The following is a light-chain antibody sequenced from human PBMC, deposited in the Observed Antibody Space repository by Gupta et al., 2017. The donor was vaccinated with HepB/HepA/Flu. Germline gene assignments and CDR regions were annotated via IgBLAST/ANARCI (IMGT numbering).Light chain of an antibody. J-gene: IGKJ1*01. Sequence: LLTQSPGTLSLFPGERATLSCRASQSISVNFLVWYQQKLGQAPRLLFYATSRATDIPDRFSGSGSGTDFTLTIDRLEPEDVGMYYCQQYDTSPHTFGQGTKVEIK. V-gene: IGKV3-20*01. CDR1: QSISVNF. CDR2: ATS. CDR3: QQYDTSPHT.